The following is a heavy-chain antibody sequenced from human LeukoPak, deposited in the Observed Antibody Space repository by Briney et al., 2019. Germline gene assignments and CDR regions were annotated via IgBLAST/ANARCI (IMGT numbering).Heavy chain of an antibody. D-gene: IGHD5-18*01. J-gene: IGHJ4*02. CDR3: AVGDTAILGSSDY. CDR2: ISSSSSYI. CDR1: GFTFSSYS. V-gene: IGHV3-21*01. Sequence: PGGSLRLSCAASGFTFSSYSMNWVRQAPGKGLESVSSISSSSSYIYYADSVKGRFTISRDNAKNSLYLQMNSLRAEDTAVYYCAVGDTAILGSSDYWGQGTLVTVSS.